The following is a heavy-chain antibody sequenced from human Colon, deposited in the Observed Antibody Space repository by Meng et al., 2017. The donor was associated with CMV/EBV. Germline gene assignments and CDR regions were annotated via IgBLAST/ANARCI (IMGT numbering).Heavy chain of an antibody. CDR3: ARILGQRQIALYS. V-gene: IGHV1-8*03. D-gene: IGHD2-2*02. CDR2: MNPNTGAA. Sequence: ASVKVSCKGSGYIFSNYGINWVRQAPGQGLEWMGWMNPNTGAAGYAQKFRGRVTFTRNTPTNTAYMELSSLYSDDTAIYYCARILGQRQIALYSWGQGTLVTVSS. CDR1: GYIFSNYG. J-gene: IGHJ4*02.